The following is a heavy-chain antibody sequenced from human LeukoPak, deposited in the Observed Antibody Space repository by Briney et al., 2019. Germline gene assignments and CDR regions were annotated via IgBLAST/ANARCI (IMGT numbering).Heavy chain of an antibody. V-gene: IGHV4-38-2*02. J-gene: IGHJ4*02. CDR2: VYRSGST. CDR3: ARENWVFDY. D-gene: IGHD7-27*01. Sequence: SETLSLTCVVSGYSISSGYHWGWIRQPPGEGLEWIGSVYRSGSTYYNPSLKSRVTISVDTSKNQISLKVRSVTAADTALYYCARENWVFDYWGQGILVTVST. CDR1: GYSISSGYH.